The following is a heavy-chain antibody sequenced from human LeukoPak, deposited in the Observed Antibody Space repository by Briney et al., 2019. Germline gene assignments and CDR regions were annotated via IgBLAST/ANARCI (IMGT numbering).Heavy chain of an antibody. D-gene: IGHD6-13*01. V-gene: IGHV3-23*01. CDR3: AKDPATAGYSSSYENDY. Sequence: PGGSLRLSCAASGFTFNIYAMSWVRQAPGKGLEWVSGFSSRDDSTYYADSVKGRFTISRDNSMNTLYLHMNSLRAEDTAVYYCAKDPATAGYSSSYENDYWGQGTLVTVSS. CDR2: FSSRDDST. CDR1: GFTFNIYA. J-gene: IGHJ4*02.